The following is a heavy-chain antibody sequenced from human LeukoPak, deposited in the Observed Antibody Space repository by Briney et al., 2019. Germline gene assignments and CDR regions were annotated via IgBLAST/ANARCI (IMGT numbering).Heavy chain of an antibody. CDR3: AKDVDSTWGSIDY. Sequence: GGSLRLSCAASGFTFDDHAMHWVRQAPGKDLEWVSSISWNSGTIGYADSVKGRFTISRDNAKNSLYLQMNSLRPEDTALYYCAKDVDSTWGSIDYWGQGILVTVSS. D-gene: IGHD3-16*01. J-gene: IGHJ4*02. CDR1: GFTFDDHA. CDR2: ISWNSGTI. V-gene: IGHV3-9*01.